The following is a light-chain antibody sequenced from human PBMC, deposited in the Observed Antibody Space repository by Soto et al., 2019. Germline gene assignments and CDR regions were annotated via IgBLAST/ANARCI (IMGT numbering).Light chain of an antibody. CDR1: QTVTSSQ. V-gene: IGKV3-20*01. CDR3: QQFDSSPFT. Sequence: ETVLTQSPATLSLSPGERATLSCRASQTVTSSQLAWYQKKFGQAPRLRIYGASSRATGIPDRFSGSGAGTDFALTISRLEPEDFAVYYCQQFDSSPFTFGQGTKLEIK. CDR2: GAS. J-gene: IGKJ2*01.